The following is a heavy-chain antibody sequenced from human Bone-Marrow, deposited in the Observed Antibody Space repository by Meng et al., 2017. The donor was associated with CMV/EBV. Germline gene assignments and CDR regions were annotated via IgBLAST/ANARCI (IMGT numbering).Heavy chain of an antibody. CDR3: ARTRAPIKLELFKDGIDV. J-gene: IGHJ6*02. Sequence: SVKVSCKASGGTFSSYTISWVRQAPGQGLEWMGRIIPILGIANYAQKFQGRVTITADKSTSTAYMELSSLRSEDTAVYYCARTRAPIKLELFKDGIDVWGQGTTVTVSS. D-gene: IGHD1-7*01. CDR1: GGTFSSYT. CDR2: IIPILGIA. V-gene: IGHV1-69*02.